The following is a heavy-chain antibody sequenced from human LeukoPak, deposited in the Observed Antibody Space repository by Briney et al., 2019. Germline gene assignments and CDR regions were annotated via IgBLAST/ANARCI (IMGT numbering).Heavy chain of an antibody. J-gene: IGHJ3*02. V-gene: IGHV4-30-4*01. Sequence: PSQTLSLTCTVSGGSISRGDYYWSWVRQPPGKGLEWIGEIYHSGSTNYNPSLKSRVTISVDKSKNQFSLKLSSVTAADTAVYYCASTIVVVTAILHDAFDIWGQGTMVTVSS. CDR3: ASTIVVVTAILHDAFDI. D-gene: IGHD2-21*02. CDR2: IYHSGST. CDR1: GGSISRGDYY.